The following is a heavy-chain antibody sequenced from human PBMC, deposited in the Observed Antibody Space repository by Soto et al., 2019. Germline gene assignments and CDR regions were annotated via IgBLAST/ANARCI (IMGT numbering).Heavy chain of an antibody. CDR2: IYYSGST. V-gene: IGHV4-30-4*01. D-gene: IGHD3-10*01. Sequence: TLSLTCTVSGGSISSDNYCWSWIRQPPGKGLEWIGYIYYSGSTYYNPPLKSRVTISVDASKNQFSLKLSSVTAADTAVYYCARSHGSGSYYNDYWGQGTLVTVSS. CDR1: GGSISSDNYC. CDR3: ARSHGSGSYYNDY. J-gene: IGHJ4*02.